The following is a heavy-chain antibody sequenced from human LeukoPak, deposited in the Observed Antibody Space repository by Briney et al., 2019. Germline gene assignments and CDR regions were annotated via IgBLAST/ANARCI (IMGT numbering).Heavy chain of an antibody. Sequence: PSETLCLTCTVSGGSISSYYWSWIRHPPGKGLEWIGYIYYSASTNYNPSLKSRVTISVDTSKNQFSLKLSSVTAADTAVYYCARMYSSGWYTYWGQGTLVTVSS. V-gene: IGHV4-59*01. CDR2: IYYSAST. CDR3: ARMYSSGWYTY. J-gene: IGHJ4*02. D-gene: IGHD6-19*01. CDR1: GGSISSYY.